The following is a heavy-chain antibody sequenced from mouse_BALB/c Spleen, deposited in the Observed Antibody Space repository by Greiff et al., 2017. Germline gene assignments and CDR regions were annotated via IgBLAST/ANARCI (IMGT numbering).Heavy chain of an antibody. CDR1: GFNIKDTY. D-gene: IGHD1-1*01. CDR3: ARSIITTVVPFAY. J-gene: IGHJ3*01. Sequence: EVQLQESGAELVKPGASVKLSCTASGFNIKDTYMHWVKQRPEQGLEWIGRIDPANGNTKYDPKFQGKATITADTSSNTAYLQLSSLTSEDTAVYYCARSIITTVVPFAYWGQGTLVTVSA. V-gene: IGHV14-3*02. CDR2: IDPANGNT.